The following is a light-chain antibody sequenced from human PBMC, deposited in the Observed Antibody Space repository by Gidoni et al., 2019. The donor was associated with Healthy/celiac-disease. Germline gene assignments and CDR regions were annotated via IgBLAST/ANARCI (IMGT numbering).Light chain of an antibody. CDR2: DDS. V-gene: IGLV3-21*03. CDR1: NIGSKG. J-gene: IGLJ2*01. Sequence: SYVLTQPPSVSVAPGKPARITCGGTNIGSKGVHWYQKKPGQAPVLVVYDDSDRPSGIPERFSGSNSGNTATLTISRVEAGDEADYYCQVWDSSSDHPVVFGGGTKLTVL. CDR3: QVWDSSSDHPVV.